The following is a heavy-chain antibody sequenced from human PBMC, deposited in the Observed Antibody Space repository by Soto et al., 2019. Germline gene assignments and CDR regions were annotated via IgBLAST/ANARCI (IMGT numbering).Heavy chain of an antibody. J-gene: IGHJ1*01. CDR2: IYHSGGT. CDR3: ARYTH. Sequence: QVQLQESGPGLVKPSETLSLTCAVSGDSISTNNWWSWVRQPPGKGLEWMGEIYHSGGTNYNPSLKSRVTRSADRSKNQFSRRLNSMAAADTAVYSCARYTHWGLG. V-gene: IGHV4-4*02. CDR1: GDSISTNNW.